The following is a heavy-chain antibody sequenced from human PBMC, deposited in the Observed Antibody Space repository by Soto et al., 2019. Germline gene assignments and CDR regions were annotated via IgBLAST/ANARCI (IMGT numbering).Heavy chain of an antibody. CDR2: IDPSDSYT. V-gene: IGHV5-10-1*01. CDR1: GYSFTSYW. D-gene: IGHD3-10*01. Sequence: GESLKISCKGSGYSFTSYWISWVRQMPGKGLEWMGRIDPSDSYTNYSPSFQGHVTISADKSISTAYLRWSSLKASDTAMYYCAISPNYYGSGSPPWWFDPWGQGTLVTVSS. J-gene: IGHJ5*02. CDR3: AISPNYYGSGSPPWWFDP.